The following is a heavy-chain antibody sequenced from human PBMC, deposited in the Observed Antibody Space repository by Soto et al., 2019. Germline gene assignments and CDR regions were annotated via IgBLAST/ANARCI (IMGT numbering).Heavy chain of an antibody. D-gene: IGHD1-1*01. CDR3: AREPATAKPEGVDF. CDR2: INPNSGGT. V-gene: IGHV1-2*02. J-gene: IGHJ4*02. Sequence: ASVKVSCKASGYTFSDYYIHWVRQAPGQGLEWMGWINPNSGGTKYAPKFQGGVTMTRDTSITTAYMELSRLRSGDTAVYYCAREPATAKPEGVDFWGQGTLVTAPQ. CDR1: GYTFSDYY.